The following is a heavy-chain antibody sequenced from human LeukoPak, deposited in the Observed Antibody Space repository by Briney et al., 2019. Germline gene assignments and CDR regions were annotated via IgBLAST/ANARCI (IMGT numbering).Heavy chain of an antibody. D-gene: IGHD1-1*01. CDR3: ARPVGTTPDY. V-gene: IGHV3-21*01. Sequence: GSLRLSCAASGFTFSSYAMHWVRQAPGKGLEWVSSISSSSSYIYYADSVKGRFTISRDNSKSTLYLQMNSLKIDDTAVYYCARPVGTTPDYWGQGTLVTVSS. CDR2: ISSSSSYI. J-gene: IGHJ4*02. CDR1: GFTFSSYA.